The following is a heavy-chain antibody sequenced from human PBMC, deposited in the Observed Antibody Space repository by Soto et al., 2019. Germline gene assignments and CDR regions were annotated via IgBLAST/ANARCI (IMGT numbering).Heavy chain of an antibody. Sequence: QVQLVQSGAEVKKPGSSVKVSCKASGGTFSSYTISWVRQAPGQGLEWMGRIIPILGIANYAQKFQGRVTITADKSTSTAYMELSSLRSEDTAVYYCARGHTPSVIYYYGSGTDHGYYDYWDQGTLVTVSS. D-gene: IGHD3-10*01. V-gene: IGHV1-69*02. CDR3: ARGHTPSVIYYYGSGTDHGYYDY. CDR2: IIPILGIA. J-gene: IGHJ4*02. CDR1: GGTFSSYT.